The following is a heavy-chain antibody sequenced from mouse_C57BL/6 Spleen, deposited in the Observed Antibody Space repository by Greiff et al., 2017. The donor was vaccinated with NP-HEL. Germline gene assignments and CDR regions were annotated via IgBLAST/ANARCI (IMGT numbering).Heavy chain of an antibody. V-gene: IGHV5-17*01. CDR2: ISSGSSTI. CDR1: GFTFSDYG. CDR3: ARPGNYYAMDY. D-gene: IGHD2-1*01. Sequence: EVQVVESGGGLVKPGGSLKLSCAASGFTFSDYGMHWVRQAPEKGLEWVAYISSGSSTIYYADTVKGRFTISRDNAKNTLFLQMTSLRSEDTAMYYCARPGNYYAMDYWGQGTSVTVSS. J-gene: IGHJ4*01.